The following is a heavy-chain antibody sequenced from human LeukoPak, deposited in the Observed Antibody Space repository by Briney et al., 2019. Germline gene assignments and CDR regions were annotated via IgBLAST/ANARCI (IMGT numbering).Heavy chain of an antibody. J-gene: IGHJ4*02. Sequence: GASVKVSCKASGYTFTSYGISWVRQAPGQGLEWMEWISAYNGNTNYAQKLQVGVTMTTDTSTGTAYMELRSLRSDDTAVYYCAILSRYSSSSGEDYWGQGTLVTVSS. CDR1: GYTFTSYG. CDR2: ISAYNGNT. D-gene: IGHD6-6*01. V-gene: IGHV1-18*01. CDR3: AILSRYSSSSGEDY.